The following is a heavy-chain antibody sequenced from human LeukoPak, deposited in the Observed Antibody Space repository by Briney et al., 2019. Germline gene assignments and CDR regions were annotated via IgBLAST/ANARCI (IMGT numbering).Heavy chain of an antibody. Sequence: GGSLRLSCAASGFTFSNSWMSWVRQAPGKGLEWVATIKPDGSAQYYVDSVKGRFTISRDNAKNSLYLQMSSLRVEDTAVYYCASWAGNTQSDSWSGPFDYWGQGSLVTVSS. CDR3: ASWAGNTQSDSWSGPFDY. D-gene: IGHD3-3*01. J-gene: IGHJ4*02. CDR2: IKPDGSAQ. CDR1: GFTFSNSW. V-gene: IGHV3-7*01.